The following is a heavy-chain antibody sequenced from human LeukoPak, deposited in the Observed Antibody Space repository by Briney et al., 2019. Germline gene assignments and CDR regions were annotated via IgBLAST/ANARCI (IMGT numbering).Heavy chain of an antibody. CDR2: IYYSGST. D-gene: IGHD1-26*01. CDR3: ARHEYSGSYYGLSWFDP. V-gene: IGHV4-39*01. Sequence: PSVTLSLTCTVSGGSISSSGYYWGWIRQPPGKGLEWIASIYYSGSTYYNPSLKSRVTISVDTSKNQLSLKLSSLTAADTAVYYCARHEYSGSYYGLSWFDPWGQGTLVTVSS. J-gene: IGHJ5*02. CDR1: GGSISSSGYY.